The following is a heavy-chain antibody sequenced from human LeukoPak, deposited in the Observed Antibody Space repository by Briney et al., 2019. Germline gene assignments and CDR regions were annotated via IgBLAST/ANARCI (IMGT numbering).Heavy chain of an antibody. V-gene: IGHV3-30*02. CDR3: AKDLRGSLWNWFDP. CDR2: IRYDGSNK. Sequence: PGGSLRLSCAASGFTFSSYGMHWVRQAPGKGLEWVAFIRYDGSNKYYADSVKGRFTISRDNSKNTLYLQMNSLRAEDTAVYYCAKDLRGSLWNWFDPWGQGTLVTVSS. CDR1: GFTFSSYG. J-gene: IGHJ5*02. D-gene: IGHD2-15*01.